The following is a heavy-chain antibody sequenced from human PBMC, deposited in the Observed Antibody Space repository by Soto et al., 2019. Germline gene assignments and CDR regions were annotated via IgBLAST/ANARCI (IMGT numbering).Heavy chain of an antibody. CDR3: ARCQDYSDSSGYSADY. CDR2: IYPTDSVT. D-gene: IGHD3-22*01. V-gene: IGHV5-51*01. CDR1: GYSFNSYW. Sequence: EVQLVQSGAEVKKPGESLQISCKGSGYSFNSYWIGWVRQVPGKGLEWAGIIYPTDSVTTYSPPFQGQLTISVDKSITTAYLQWSSLNTSDTASYYCARCQDYSDSSGYSADYWGQGTLVTVSS. J-gene: IGHJ4*02.